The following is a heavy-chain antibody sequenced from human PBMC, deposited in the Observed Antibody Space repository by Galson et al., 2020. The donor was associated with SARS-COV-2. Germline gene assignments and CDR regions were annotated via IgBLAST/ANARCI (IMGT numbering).Heavy chain of an antibody. Sequence: GGSLRLSCAASGFTFSSYAMHWVRQAPGKGLEWVAVISYDGSNKYYADSVKGRFTISRDNSKNTLYLQMNILRSEDTAVYYCATEPAYVWGSYRALHWGQGTLVTVSS. D-gene: IGHD3-16*02. J-gene: IGHJ4*02. CDR3: ATEPAYVWGSYRALH. CDR2: ISYDGSNK. V-gene: IGHV3-30*01. CDR1: GFTFSSYA.